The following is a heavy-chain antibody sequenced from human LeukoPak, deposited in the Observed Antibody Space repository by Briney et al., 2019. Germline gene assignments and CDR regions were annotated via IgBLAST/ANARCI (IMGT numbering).Heavy chain of an antibody. D-gene: IGHD3-22*01. V-gene: IGHV1-18*01. CDR3: ARDSSTTYYYDGSGHYNWFDP. CDR1: GYTFTSYG. CDR2: ISAYNGNT. J-gene: IGHJ5*02. Sequence: ASVKVSCKASGYTFTSYGISWMRQAPGQGLEWMGWISAYNGNTNYARKLQGRVTMTTDTSTSTAYMELRSLRSDDTAVYYCARDSSTTYYYDGSGHYNWFDPWGQGTLVTVSS.